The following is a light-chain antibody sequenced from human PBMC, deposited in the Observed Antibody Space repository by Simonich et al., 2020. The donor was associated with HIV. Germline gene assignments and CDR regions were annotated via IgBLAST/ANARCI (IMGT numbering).Light chain of an antibody. V-gene: IGKV3-11*01. CDR2: DAS. J-gene: IGKJ5*01. Sequence: EIVLTQSPATLSLSPGERATLSCRASQSINNHLAWYQQKLGQAPRLLIYDASNRATGIPARFSGSGSGTDFTLTISSLHPGDFAVYYCQQRSDWPITFGQVTRLEIK. CDR3: QQRSDWPIT. CDR1: QSINNH.